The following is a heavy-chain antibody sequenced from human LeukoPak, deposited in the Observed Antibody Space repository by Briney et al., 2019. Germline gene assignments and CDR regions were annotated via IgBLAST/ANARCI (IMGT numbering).Heavy chain of an antibody. CDR1: GFTFSSYG. J-gene: IGHJ4*02. Sequence: PGRSLRLSCAASGFTFSSYGMHWVRQAPGKGLEWVAVIWYDGSNKYYADSVKGRFTISRDNSKNTLYLQMNSLRAEDTAVYYCAKDQHYYASSGYYYTYWGQGTLVTVSS. V-gene: IGHV3-33*06. D-gene: IGHD3-22*01. CDR2: IWYDGSNK. CDR3: AKDQHYYASSGYYYTY.